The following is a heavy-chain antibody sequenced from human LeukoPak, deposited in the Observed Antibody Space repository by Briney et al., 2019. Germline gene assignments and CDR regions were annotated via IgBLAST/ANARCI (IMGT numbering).Heavy chain of an antibody. CDR1: GFNYSSYT. CDR3: VRGSLASGVVVYYYYCLDV. CDR2: ISASRGIT. V-gene: IGHV3-48*01. D-gene: IGHD3-3*01. J-gene: IGHJ6*03. Sequence: PGGSLRLSCAASGFNYSSYTMNWVRQAPGMGLEWLSYISASRGITYYADSVKGRFTISRDNAKNSLYLQMNSLRAEDTAVYYCVRGSLASGVVVYYYYCLDVWGKGTTVTVSS.